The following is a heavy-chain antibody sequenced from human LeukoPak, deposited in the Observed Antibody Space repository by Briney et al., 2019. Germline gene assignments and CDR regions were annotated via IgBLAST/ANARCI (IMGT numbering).Heavy chain of an antibody. Sequence: PSETLSLTCTVSGGSISSGDYYWSWIRQPPGKGLECIGYIYYSGSTYYNPSLKSRVTISVDTSKNQFSLKLSSVTAADTAVYYCAREVSRWPYYFDYWGQGTLVTVSS. CDR2: IYYSGST. CDR1: GGSISSGDYY. D-gene: IGHD4-23*01. CDR3: AREVSRWPYYFDY. J-gene: IGHJ4*02. V-gene: IGHV4-30-4*01.